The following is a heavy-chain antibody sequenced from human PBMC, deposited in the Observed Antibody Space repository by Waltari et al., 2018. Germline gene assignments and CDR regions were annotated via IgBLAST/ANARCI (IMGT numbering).Heavy chain of an antibody. D-gene: IGHD3-3*01. J-gene: IGHJ3*02. CDR3: AKALKLFELFPRNSFDI. CDR1: GFTFTDYA. V-gene: IGHV3-30*18. CDR2: ISYDGDKK. Sequence: QVQLVESGGGVVQPGRSLRLSCAASGFTFTDYAIHWVRQGPGKGLEWVAAISYDGDKKFYADLVKGRFTVSRDTSRNTLYVHLNNLRAEDTAIYYCAKALKLFELFPRNSFDIWGHGTMVTVSP.